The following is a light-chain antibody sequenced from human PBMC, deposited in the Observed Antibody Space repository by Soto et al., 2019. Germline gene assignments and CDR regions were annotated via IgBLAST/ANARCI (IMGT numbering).Light chain of an antibody. Sequence: TQSPATLSVTPKARVALXCRASRTVSNRLAWYQHKPGQAPRLLISGASRRATGIPDRFTGSGSGTDFTLTINRVEPEDFAVYFCQQYAGSPRTFGQGTKVEIK. CDR2: GAS. CDR3: QQYAGSPRT. V-gene: IGKV3-20*01. J-gene: IGKJ1*01. CDR1: RTVSNR.